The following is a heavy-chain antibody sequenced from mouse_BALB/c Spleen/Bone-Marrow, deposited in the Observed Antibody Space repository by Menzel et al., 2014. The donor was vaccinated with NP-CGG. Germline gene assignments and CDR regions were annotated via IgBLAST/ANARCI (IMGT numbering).Heavy chain of an antibody. D-gene: IGHD2-14*01. CDR3: ARDYGYDAGFAWSVY. Sequence: QVQLQQSGAELVKPGASVKLSCRASGYTFTTYWMHWVKQRPGQGLEWIGETNPSNGRTNYNEKFKIKATLTVDKSSSTAYMQLSSLTSEDSAVYYCARDYGYDAGFAWSVYWGQGTLVTVSA. J-gene: IGHJ3*01. CDR1: GYTFTTYW. V-gene: IGHV1S81*02. CDR2: TNPSNGRT.